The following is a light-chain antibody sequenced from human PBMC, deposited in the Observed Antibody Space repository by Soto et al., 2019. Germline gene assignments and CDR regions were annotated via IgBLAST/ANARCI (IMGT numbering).Light chain of an antibody. CDR2: GNS. V-gene: IGLV1-40*01. Sequence: QSVLTQPPSVSGAPGQRVTISCTGSSSNIGAGYDVHWYQQLPGTAPKLLIYGNSNRPSGVPDRFSGSKSGTSASLAITGLQAEDEADYYCQSYDSRLSGVVFGGGTKVTVL. CDR1: SSNIGAGYD. J-gene: IGLJ2*01. CDR3: QSYDSRLSGVV.